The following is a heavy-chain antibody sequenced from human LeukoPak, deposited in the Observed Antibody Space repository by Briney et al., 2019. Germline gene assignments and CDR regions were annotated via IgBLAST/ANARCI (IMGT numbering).Heavy chain of an antibody. Sequence: GGSLRLSCAASGFTFSSYSMNWVRQAPGKGLEWVSYISSSSSTTYYADSVKGRFTISRDNSKNTLYLQMNSLRAEDTAVYYCARGEYSGSYFIDYWGQGTLVTVSS. CDR2: ISSSSSTT. CDR3: ARGEYSGSYFIDY. D-gene: IGHD1-26*01. V-gene: IGHV3-48*01. CDR1: GFTFSSYS. J-gene: IGHJ4*02.